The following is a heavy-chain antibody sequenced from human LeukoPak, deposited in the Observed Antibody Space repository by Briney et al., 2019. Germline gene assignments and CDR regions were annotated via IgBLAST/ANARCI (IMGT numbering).Heavy chain of an antibody. J-gene: IGHJ6*02. CDR2: YEPEDDER. CDR1: VDTLNDLS. V-gene: IGHV1-24*01. Sequence: ASVKVSCQVSVDTLNDLSIHWVRQAPGKGLEWMGGYEPEDDERSYAQKFQGRLTMTEDTYTDTAYMELRSLRSEDSAVYYCATETVMVPYGMDVWGQGTTVIVSS. D-gene: IGHD5-18*01. CDR3: ATETVMVPYGMDV.